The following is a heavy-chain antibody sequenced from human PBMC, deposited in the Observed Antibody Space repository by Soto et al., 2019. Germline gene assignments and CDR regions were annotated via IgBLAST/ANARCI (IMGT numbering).Heavy chain of an antibody. D-gene: IGHD3-22*01. CDR2: IYYSGST. CDR1: GGSISSYY. CDR3: ARPPYYYDSSGYYTWWFDP. Sequence: SETLSLTXTVSGGSISSYYWSWIRQPPGKGLEWIGYIYYSGSTNYNPSLKSRVTISVDTSKNQFSLKLSSVTAADTAVYYCARPPYYYDSSGYYTWWFDPWGQGTLVTVSS. V-gene: IGHV4-59*01. J-gene: IGHJ5*02.